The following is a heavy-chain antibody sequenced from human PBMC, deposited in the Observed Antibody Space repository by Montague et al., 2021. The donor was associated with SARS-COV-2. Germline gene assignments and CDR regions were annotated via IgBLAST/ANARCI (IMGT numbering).Heavy chain of an antibody. Sequence: SETLSLTCAVYGGSFSGYYWNWIRQPPGKGLEWIGEINHSGSTNYNPSLKSRVTISVDTSKSQFSLKLSSVTAADTAVYYCVVVPLGPRGRGFDYWGQGTLVTASS. CDR3: VVVPLGPRGRGFDY. J-gene: IGHJ4*02. CDR1: GGSFSGYY. D-gene: IGHD2-15*01. CDR2: INHSGST. V-gene: IGHV4-34*01.